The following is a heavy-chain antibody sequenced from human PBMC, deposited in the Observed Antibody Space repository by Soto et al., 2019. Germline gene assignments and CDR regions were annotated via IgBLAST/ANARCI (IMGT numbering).Heavy chain of an antibody. V-gene: IGHV2-5*01. CDR1: GFSLSTTGVG. CDR2: IYWHDDK. Sequence: SGPTLVNPTQTLTLTCTFSGFSLSTTGVGVGWIRQPPGKALEWLALIYWHDDKRYSPSLKSRLTITKDASKNQVVLTMTDVDPVDTATYYCAHRGGAAVRLYYFDYWGPGTLATVSS. D-gene: IGHD6-6*01. CDR3: AHRGGAAVRLYYFDY. J-gene: IGHJ4*02.